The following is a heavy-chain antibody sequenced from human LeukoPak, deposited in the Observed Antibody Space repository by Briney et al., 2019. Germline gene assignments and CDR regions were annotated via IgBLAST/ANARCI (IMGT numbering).Heavy chain of an antibody. V-gene: IGHV3-23*01. CDR1: GFTFSSYA. CDR3: AKVVRPIPYCGGDCYPDY. Sequence: PGGSLRLSCAASGFTFSSYAMSWVRQAPGKGLEWVSAISGSGGSTYYADSVKGRFTISRDNSKNTLYLQMNSLGAEDTAVYYCAKVVRPIPYCGGDCYPDYWGQGTLVTVSS. D-gene: IGHD2-21*02. CDR2: ISGSGGST. J-gene: IGHJ4*02.